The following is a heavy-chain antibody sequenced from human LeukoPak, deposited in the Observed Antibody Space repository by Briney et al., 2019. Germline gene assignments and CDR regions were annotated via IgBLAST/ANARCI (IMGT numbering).Heavy chain of an antibody. Sequence: ASVKVSCKASGYTFTSYDINWVRQATGQGLEWMGWMNPNSGNTGYAQKFQGRVTMTRNTSISTAYMELSSLRSEDTAVYYCARASGSYGSGSYYYYGMDVWGKGTTVTVSS. CDR1: GYTFTSYD. V-gene: IGHV1-8*01. D-gene: IGHD3-10*01. CDR3: ARASGSYGSGSYYYYGMDV. J-gene: IGHJ6*04. CDR2: MNPNSGNT.